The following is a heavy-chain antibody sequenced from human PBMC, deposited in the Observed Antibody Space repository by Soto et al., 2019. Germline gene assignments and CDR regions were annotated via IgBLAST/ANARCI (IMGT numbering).Heavy chain of an antibody. D-gene: IGHD6-6*01. Sequence: QMPLVQSGPEVKKPGTSVKVSCKASGFTFTSSSVQWVRQARGQRLEWIGRIVVGSGNTNYAQKFQERVTITRDMSTSTAYMELHSLRSEDTAVYYCAARSISSKAYYYGMDVWGQGTTVTVSS. CDR3: AARSISSKAYYYGMDV. V-gene: IGHV1-58*01. CDR2: IVVGSGNT. CDR1: GFTFTSSS. J-gene: IGHJ6*02.